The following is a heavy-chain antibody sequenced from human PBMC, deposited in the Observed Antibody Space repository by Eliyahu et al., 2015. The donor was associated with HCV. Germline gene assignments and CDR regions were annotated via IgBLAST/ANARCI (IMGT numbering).Heavy chain of an antibody. CDR1: GGXIXTYX. CDR2: PXYSGST. Sequence: QVQLQESGPGLVKPSETLSLTCTVSGGXIXTYXLDLXPAPPGAGPGVDWLYPXYSGSTNYNPSLKSRVTISVDTSKNXFSLNLTSVTAADTAVYYCASGGGGIAVAGTGGWFDPWGQGTLVTVSS. D-gene: IGHD6-19*01. CDR3: ASGGGGIAVAGTGGWFDP. J-gene: IGHJ5*02. V-gene: IGHV4-59*13.